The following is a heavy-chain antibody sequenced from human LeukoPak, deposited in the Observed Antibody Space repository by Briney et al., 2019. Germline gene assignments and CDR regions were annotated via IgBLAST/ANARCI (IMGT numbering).Heavy chain of an antibody. CDR2: ISAYNGNT. J-gene: IGHJ6*02. D-gene: IGHD3-9*01. CDR1: GYTFTRYG. V-gene: IGHV1-18*01. Sequence: ASVKVSCKASGYTFTRYGISWVRQAPGQGLEWMGWISAYNGNTNYAQKLQGRVTMTTDTSTSTAYMELRSLRSDDTAVYYCATDYDILTGPSNYYYGMDVWGQGTTVTVSS. CDR3: ATDYDILTGPSNYYYGMDV.